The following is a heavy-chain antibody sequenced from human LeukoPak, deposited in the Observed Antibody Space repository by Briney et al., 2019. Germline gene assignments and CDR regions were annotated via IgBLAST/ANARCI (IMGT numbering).Heavy chain of an antibody. CDR2: INPNSGGT. CDR1: GYTFTGYY. J-gene: IGHJ3*02. V-gene: IGHV1-2*02. Sequence: ASVKVSCKASGYTFTGYYMHWVRQAPGQGLEWMGWINPNSGGTNYAQKFQGRVTMTRDTSISTAYMELSRLRSDDTAVYYCASGLVILWFGGPALPVDAFDIWGQGTMVTVSS. D-gene: IGHD3-10*01. CDR3: ASGLVILWFGGPALPVDAFDI.